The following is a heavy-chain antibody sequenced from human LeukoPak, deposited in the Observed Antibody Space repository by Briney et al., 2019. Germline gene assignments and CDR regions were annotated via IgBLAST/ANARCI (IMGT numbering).Heavy chain of an antibody. J-gene: IGHJ4*02. Sequence: SETLSLTCAVYGGSFSGYYWSWIRQPPGKGLEWIGEINHSGSTNYNPSLKSRVTISVDTSKNQFSLKLSSVTAADTAVYYCAKEQQLEPFDCWGQGTLVTVSS. CDR1: GGSFSGYY. CDR3: AKEQQLEPFDC. D-gene: IGHD1-1*01. CDR2: INHSGST. V-gene: IGHV4-34*01.